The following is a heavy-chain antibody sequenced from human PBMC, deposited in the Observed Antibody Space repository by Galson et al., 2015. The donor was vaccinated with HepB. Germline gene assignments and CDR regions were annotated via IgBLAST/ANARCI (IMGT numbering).Heavy chain of an antibody. D-gene: IGHD2-21*01. CDR1: GGTFSSYA. Sequence: SVKVSCKASGGTFSSYAISWVRQAPGQGLEWMGGIIPIFGTANYAQKFQGRVTITADESTSTAYMELSSLRSEDTAVYYCARDLAPAYCGGDCYGDDAFDIWGQGTVVTVSS. V-gene: IGHV1-69*13. J-gene: IGHJ3*02. CDR3: ARDLAPAYCGGDCYGDDAFDI. CDR2: IIPIFGTA.